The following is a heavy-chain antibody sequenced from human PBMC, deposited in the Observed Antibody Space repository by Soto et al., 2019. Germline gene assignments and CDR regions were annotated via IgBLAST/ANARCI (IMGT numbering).Heavy chain of an antibody. D-gene: IGHD3-9*01. Sequence: GGSLRLSCAASGFTFSNAWMSWVRQAPGKGLEWVGRIKSKTDGGTTDYAAPVKGRFTISRDDSKNTLYLQMNSLKTEDTAVYYCTSGYFDWLSRYYFDYWGQGTLVTVSS. CDR2: IKSKTDGGTT. CDR3: TSGYFDWLSRYYFDY. J-gene: IGHJ4*02. V-gene: IGHV3-15*01. CDR1: GFTFSNAW.